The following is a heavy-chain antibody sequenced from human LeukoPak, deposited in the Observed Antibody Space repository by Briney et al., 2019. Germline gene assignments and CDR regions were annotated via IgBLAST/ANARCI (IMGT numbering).Heavy chain of an antibody. CDR2: IYENGGTT. J-gene: IGHJ6*02. V-gene: IGHV3-23*01. D-gene: IGHD3-16*02. Sequence: GGSLRLSCVGSGFTFRSHAMSWVRPAPEKGLEFVSGIYENGGTTYYADSVKGRFSISRDNSKNTLYLQMDSLRGEDTAVYYCARTCGNYPCSYHYGMDVWGQGTTATVSS. CDR3: ARTCGNYPCSYHYGMDV. CDR1: GFTFRSHA.